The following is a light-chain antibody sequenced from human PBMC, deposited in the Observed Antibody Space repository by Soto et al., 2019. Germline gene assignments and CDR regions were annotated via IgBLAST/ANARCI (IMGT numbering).Light chain of an antibody. Sequence: IQMTQSPSSVSASVGDRVTITCRASLSISTWLAWYRQKPGKAPEFLIYAASSLQSGVPSRISGSGSGTDFTLTISSLQPKDFATYYCQQTNSPYTFGQGTKVDIK. CDR3: QQTNSPYT. CDR1: LSISTW. V-gene: IGKV1-12*01. J-gene: IGKJ2*01. CDR2: AAS.